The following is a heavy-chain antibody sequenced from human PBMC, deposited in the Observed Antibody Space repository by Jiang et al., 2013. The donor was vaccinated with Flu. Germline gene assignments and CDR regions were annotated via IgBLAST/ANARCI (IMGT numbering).Heavy chain of an antibody. CDR1: GYSISSGYY. CDR2: IYHSGST. J-gene: IGHJ4*02. V-gene: IGHV4-38-2*02. CDR3: AREVRGSYYDFWSGYHIGPIFDY. Sequence: VKPSETLSLTCAVSGYSISSGYYWGWIRQPPGKGLEWIGSIYHSGSTYYNPSLKSRVTISVDTSKNQFSLKLSSVTAADTAVYYCAREVRGSYYDFWSGYHIGPIFDYWGQGTLVTVSS. D-gene: IGHD3-3*01.